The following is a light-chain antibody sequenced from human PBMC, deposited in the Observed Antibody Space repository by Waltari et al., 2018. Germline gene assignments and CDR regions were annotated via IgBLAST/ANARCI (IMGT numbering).Light chain of an antibody. CDR2: DAS. CDR1: QDIRNY. Sequence: IQMTPSPSSLSASVGDRVTIPCQASQDIRNYYNWYQQKPGKAPKLLIYDASNLETGVPSRFSGSGSGTDFTFTISSLQPEDIATYYCQQYDNLPRFGPGTKVDIK. CDR3: QQYDNLPR. J-gene: IGKJ3*01. V-gene: IGKV1-33*01.